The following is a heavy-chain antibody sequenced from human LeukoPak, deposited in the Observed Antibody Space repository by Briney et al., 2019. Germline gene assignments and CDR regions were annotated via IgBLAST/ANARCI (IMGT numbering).Heavy chain of an antibody. D-gene: IGHD3-10*01. Sequence: KTSETLSLTCAVYGGSFSGYYWSWIRQPPGKGLEWIGEINHSGSTNYNPSLKSRVTISVDTSKNQFSLKLSSVTAADTAVYYCARGPNISVRGVPYYWGQGTLVTVSS. CDR3: ARGPNISVRGVPYY. J-gene: IGHJ4*02. CDR2: INHSGST. V-gene: IGHV4-34*01. CDR1: GGSFSGYY.